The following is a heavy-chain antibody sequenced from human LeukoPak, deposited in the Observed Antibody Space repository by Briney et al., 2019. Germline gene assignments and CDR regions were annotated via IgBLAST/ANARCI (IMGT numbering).Heavy chain of an antibody. V-gene: IGHV3-9*01. J-gene: IGHJ1*01. CDR2: ISWNSGSI. CDR1: GFTFDDYA. Sequence: GGSLRLSCAASGFTFDDYAMHWVRQAPGKGLEWVSGISWNSGSIGYADSVKGRFTISRDNAKNCLYLQMNSLRAEDTALYYCANAVSTVTTLFQHWGQGTLVTVSS. D-gene: IGHD4-17*01. CDR3: ANAVSTVTTLFQH.